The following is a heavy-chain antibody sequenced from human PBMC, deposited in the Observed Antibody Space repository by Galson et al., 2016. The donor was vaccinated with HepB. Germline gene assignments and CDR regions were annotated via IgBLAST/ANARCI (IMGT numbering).Heavy chain of an antibody. J-gene: IGHJ4*02. D-gene: IGHD3-10*01. CDR2: FYYSGST. CDR3: ARQGDGEGVCLDY. V-gene: IGHV4-39*01. Sequence: SETLSLTCTVSGGSISSSSYYWDWIRQPPGKGLEWIGSFYYSGSTYFNPSLKSRVTISVDTSKNQFSLKLSSVTATDTAVYYCARQGDGEGVCLDYWGQGTLVTVSS. CDR1: GGSISSSSYY.